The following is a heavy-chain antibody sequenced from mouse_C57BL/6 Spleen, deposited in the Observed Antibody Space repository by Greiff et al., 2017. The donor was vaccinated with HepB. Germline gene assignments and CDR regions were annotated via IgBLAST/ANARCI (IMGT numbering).Heavy chain of an antibody. Sequence: VQLQESGAELVRPGTSVKVSCKASGYAFTNYLIEWVKQRPGQGLEWIGVINPGSGGTNYNEKFKGKATLTADESSSTAYVQLSSLTSEDSAVYFCARPLYSNYVDYAMDYWGQGTSVTVSS. D-gene: IGHD2-5*01. CDR1: GYAFTNYL. CDR2: INPGSGGT. V-gene: IGHV1-54*01. CDR3: ARPLYSNYVDYAMDY. J-gene: IGHJ4*01.